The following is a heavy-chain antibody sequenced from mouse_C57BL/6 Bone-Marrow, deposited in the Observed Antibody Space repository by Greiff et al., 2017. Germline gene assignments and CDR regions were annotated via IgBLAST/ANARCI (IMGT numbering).Heavy chain of an antibody. D-gene: IGHD1-1*01. Sequence: QVQLQQSGPGLVQPSQSLSITCTVSGFSLTSYGVHWVRQSPGKGLEWLGVIWSGGSTDYNAAFISRLSISKDNSKSQVFFKMNSLQADDTAIYYWARTPDYGSSLYYAMDYWGQGTSVTVSS. J-gene: IGHJ4*01. CDR1: GFSLTSYG. CDR2: IWSGGST. V-gene: IGHV2-2*01. CDR3: ARTPDYGSSLYYAMDY.